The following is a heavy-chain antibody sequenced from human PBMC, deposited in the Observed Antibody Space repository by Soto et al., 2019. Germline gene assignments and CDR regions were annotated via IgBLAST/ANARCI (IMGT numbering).Heavy chain of an antibody. CDR1: GFTFSSYW. CDR2: IKQDGSEK. J-gene: IGHJ3*02. CDR3: ARRIAVAGLDAFDI. D-gene: IGHD6-19*01. Sequence: AGGSLRLSCAASGFTFSSYWMGWVRQAPGKGLEWVANIKQDGSEKYYVDSVKGRFTISRDNAKNSLYLQMNSLRAEDTAVYYCARRIAVAGLDAFDIWGEGTMVTVSS. V-gene: IGHV3-7*01.